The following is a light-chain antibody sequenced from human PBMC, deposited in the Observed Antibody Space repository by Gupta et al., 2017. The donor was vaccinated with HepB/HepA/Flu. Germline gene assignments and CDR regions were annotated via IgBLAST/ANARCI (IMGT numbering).Light chain of an antibody. Sequence: EIVLPKSPATLSVSPGDRATLPCRASQSVTSNLAWYQQKPGQAPRLLIYGASTRASGIPRRFSGSGSGADFTLTISSLQSEDFALYYCQQDDNRPLTFGGGTRVEI. CDR1: QSVTSN. V-gene: IGKV3-15*01. J-gene: IGKJ4*01. CDR2: GAS. CDR3: QQDDNRPLT.